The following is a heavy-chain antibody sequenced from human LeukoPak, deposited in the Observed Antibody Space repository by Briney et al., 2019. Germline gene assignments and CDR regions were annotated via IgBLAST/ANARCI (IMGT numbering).Heavy chain of an antibody. CDR2: ISSSGSTI. V-gene: IGHV3-48*03. Sequence: GGPLRLSCAASEFTFSSYEMNRVRQAPGKGLERVSYISSSGSTIYYADSVKGRFTISRDNAKNSLYLQMSSLRAEDTAVYYCARDLWPPTGTLRYYYYYYGMDVWGQGTTVTVSS. CDR3: ARDLWPPTGTLRYYYYYYGMDV. CDR1: EFTFSSYE. D-gene: IGHD1-1*01. J-gene: IGHJ6*02.